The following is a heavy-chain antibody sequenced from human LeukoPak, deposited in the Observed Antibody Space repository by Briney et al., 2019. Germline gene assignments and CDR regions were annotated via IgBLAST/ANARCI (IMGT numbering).Heavy chain of an antibody. Sequence: PGGSLRLSCAASGFTFSRYSMHWVRQAPGKGLEWVAVISYDGSNKYYADSVKGRFTISRDNSKNTLYLQMNSLRAEDTAVYYCNSGEHFDYWGQGTLVTVSS. CDR2: ISYDGSNK. D-gene: IGHD7-27*01. V-gene: IGHV3-30*04. CDR1: GFTFSRYS. J-gene: IGHJ4*02. CDR3: NSGEHFDY.